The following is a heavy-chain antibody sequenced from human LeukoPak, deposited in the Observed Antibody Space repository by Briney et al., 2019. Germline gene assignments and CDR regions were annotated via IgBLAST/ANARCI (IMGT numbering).Heavy chain of an antibody. CDR2: MNPNSGNT. CDR1: GYTFTSYD. Sequence: ASVKVSCKASGYTFTSYDINWVRQATGQGLEWMGWMNPNSGNTGYAQKFQGRVTMTRNTSISTAYMELNSLRAEDTAVYYCARESVPRDGYNREGYFDYWGQGTLVTVSS. J-gene: IGHJ4*02. CDR3: ARESVPRDGYNREGYFDY. V-gene: IGHV1-8*01. D-gene: IGHD5-24*01.